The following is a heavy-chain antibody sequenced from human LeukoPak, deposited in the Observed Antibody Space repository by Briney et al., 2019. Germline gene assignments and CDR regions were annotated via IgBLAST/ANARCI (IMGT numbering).Heavy chain of an antibody. CDR2: IYYSGST. D-gene: IGHD3-22*01. Sequence: SETLSLTCTVSGGSIGGYYWSWIRQPPGKGLEWIGYIYYSGSTNYNPSLKSRVTISVDTSKNQFSLKLSSVTTADTAVYYCARGRARDSSGYPNYWGQGTLVTVSS. V-gene: IGHV4-59*01. J-gene: IGHJ4*02. CDR3: ARGRARDSSGYPNY. CDR1: GGSIGGYY.